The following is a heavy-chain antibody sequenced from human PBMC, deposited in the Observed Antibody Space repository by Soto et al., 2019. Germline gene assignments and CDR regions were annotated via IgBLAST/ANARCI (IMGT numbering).Heavy chain of an antibody. CDR3: ARDPSWTSYYYDSSVPYFYRMDV. D-gene: IGHD3-22*01. CDR1: SATFSSYG. Sequence: SVEVSSKASSATFSSYGISWVRQAPGQGLEWMGGIMPIFGTPNYAQKFQGRVTITADESTSTGYMEPSSLTCQNTAVYYWARDPSWTSYYYDSSVPYFYRMDVCRRGTTVTVSS. J-gene: IGHJ6*01. V-gene: IGHV1-69*13. CDR2: IMPIFGTP.